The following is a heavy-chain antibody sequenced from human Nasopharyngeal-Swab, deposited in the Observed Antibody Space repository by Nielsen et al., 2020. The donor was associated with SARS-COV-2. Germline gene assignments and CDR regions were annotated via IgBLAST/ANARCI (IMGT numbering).Heavy chain of an antibody. CDR2: ISWNSGSI. Sequence: GGSRRLSCAASGFTFDDYAMHWVRQAQGKGLEWVSGISWNSGSIGYADSVKGRFTISRDNAKNSLYLQMNSLRAEDTALYYCAKDSGATVTPPRYSYYYGMDVWGQGTTVTVSS. J-gene: IGHJ6*02. D-gene: IGHD4-17*01. CDR1: GFTFDDYA. CDR3: AKDSGATVTPPRYSYYYGMDV. V-gene: IGHV3-9*01.